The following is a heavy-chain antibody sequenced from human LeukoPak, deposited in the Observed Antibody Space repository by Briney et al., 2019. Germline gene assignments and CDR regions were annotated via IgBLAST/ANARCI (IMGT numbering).Heavy chain of an antibody. V-gene: IGHV3-30*03. CDR2: ISYDGSNK. CDR3: ARDPYNGNYGDSYYYYMDV. Sequence: QSGGSLRLSCAASGFTFSSYGMHWVRQAPGKGLEWVAVISYDGSNKYYADSVKGRFTVSRDNSKNTLFLLMNSLRAEDTAIYYCARDPYNGNYGDSYYYYMDVWGKGTTVTISS. D-gene: IGHD1-26*01. CDR1: GFTFSSYG. J-gene: IGHJ6*03.